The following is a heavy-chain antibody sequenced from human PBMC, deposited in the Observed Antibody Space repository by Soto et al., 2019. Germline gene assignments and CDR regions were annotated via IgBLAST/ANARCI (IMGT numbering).Heavy chain of an antibody. CDR2: IFPGDSDT. Sequence: GESLKISCKGSGYTFTNYWIGWVRQMPGKGLEWMGIIFPGDSDTRYSRSFKGQVTFSADRSSSTAYLQWSSLKASDTAMYYCARLVDYDFWSGYFPFWGQGTMVTVSS. D-gene: IGHD3-3*01. CDR3: ARLVDYDFWSGYFPF. CDR1: GYTFTNYW. J-gene: IGHJ3*01. V-gene: IGHV5-51*01.